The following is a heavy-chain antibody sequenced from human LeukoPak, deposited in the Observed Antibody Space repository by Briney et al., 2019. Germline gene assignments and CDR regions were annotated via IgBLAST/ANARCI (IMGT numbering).Heavy chain of an antibody. CDR1: GFTFSGFW. J-gene: IGHJ4*02. Sequence: HAGGSLRLSCAASGFTFSGFWMSWVRQTPGKGLEWVANIKQDGSEKYYVDSVKGRFTISRDNAKNSLSLQMNGLRVEDTAVYYCARAGSFWHYVYWGQGTLVTVSS. CDR3: ARAGSFWHYVY. D-gene: IGHD1-7*01. CDR2: IKQDGSEK. V-gene: IGHV3-7*01.